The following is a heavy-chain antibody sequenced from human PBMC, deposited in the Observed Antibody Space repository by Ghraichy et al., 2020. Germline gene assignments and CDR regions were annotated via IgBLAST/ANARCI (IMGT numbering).Heavy chain of an antibody. D-gene: IGHD3-3*01. V-gene: IGHV4-61*02. Sequence: SETLSLTCTVSGGSISSGSYYWSWIRQPAGKGLEWIGRIYTSGSTNYNPSLKSRVTMSVDTSKNQFSLKLSSVTAADTAVYYCAREPRNPQDFGVVINPYYYYMDVWGKGTTVTASS. CDR2: IYTSGST. CDR3: AREPRNPQDFGVVINPYYYYMDV. J-gene: IGHJ6*03. CDR1: GGSISSGSYY.